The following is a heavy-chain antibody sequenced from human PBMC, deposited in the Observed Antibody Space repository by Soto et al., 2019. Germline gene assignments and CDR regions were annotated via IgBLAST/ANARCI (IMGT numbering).Heavy chain of an antibody. CDR1: GFPFSTYE. J-gene: IGHJ1*01. CDR2: ITSSGGPT. D-gene: IGHD6-19*01. V-gene: IGHV3-23*01. CDR3: VKGGWLDD. Sequence: EVQLLESGGGLIQPGGSLRLSCAASGFPFSTYEITGARQSPGKGLEWVAFITSSGGPTYYADSVRGRFTISRDHSKKTVYRQMDSLRVEDTASYSCVKGGWLDDWGQGTLVTVSS.